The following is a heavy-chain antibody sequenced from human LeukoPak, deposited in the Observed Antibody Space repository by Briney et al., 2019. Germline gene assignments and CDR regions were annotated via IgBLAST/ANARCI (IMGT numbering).Heavy chain of an antibody. CDR3: ARGPGYSYGFPYHYYGMDV. Sequence: SETLSLTCAVYGGSFSGYYWSWIRQPPGKGLEWIGEINHSGSTNYNPSLKSRVTISVDTSKNQFSLKLSSVTAADTAVYYCARGPGYSYGFPYHYYGMDVWGQGTTVTVSS. CDR1: GGSFSGYY. D-gene: IGHD5-18*01. CDR2: INHSGST. J-gene: IGHJ6*02. V-gene: IGHV4-34*01.